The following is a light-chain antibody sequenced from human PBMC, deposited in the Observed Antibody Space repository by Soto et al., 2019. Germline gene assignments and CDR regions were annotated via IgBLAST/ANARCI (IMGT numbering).Light chain of an antibody. CDR3: VSSRGSDTPV. Sequence: GLTQPGSGAGSRGQSITISCTRTTSYVVGYKYVTSYQQHPDKAPKVIIYEGTSQPSGVSSRLAGSKSGNTASLTISEPQAEDVADHYCVSSRGSDTPVFGGETQLTVL. J-gene: IGLJ3*02. CDR2: EGT. V-gene: IGLV2-14*01. CDR1: TSYVVGYKY.